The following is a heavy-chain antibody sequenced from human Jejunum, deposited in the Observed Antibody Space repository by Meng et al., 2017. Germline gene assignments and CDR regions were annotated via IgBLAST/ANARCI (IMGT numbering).Heavy chain of an antibody. D-gene: IGHD6-6*01. CDR1: GDSVTSGSYH. CDR3: ATIQSSPHFFNY. Sequence: QVQLQVSGPGLVKPSQTLSLACTGSGDSVTSGSYHWSWIRQPPGKGLEWIGYIHHSGITYYNPSLRSRLLISIDTSKRQLSLTLNSVTAADTALYYCATIQSSPHFFNYWGQGTLVTVSS. V-gene: IGHV4-30-4*01. J-gene: IGHJ4*02. CDR2: IHHSGIT.